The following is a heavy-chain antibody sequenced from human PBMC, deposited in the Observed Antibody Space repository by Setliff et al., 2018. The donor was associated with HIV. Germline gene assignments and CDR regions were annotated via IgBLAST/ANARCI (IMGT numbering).Heavy chain of an antibody. CDR2: IYYSGNT. J-gene: IGHJ4*02. D-gene: IGHD2-21*02. V-gene: IGHV4-39*07. CDR1: GGSIKSSSYY. Sequence: PSETLSLTCTVSGGSIKSSSYYWGWIRQPPGKGLDWIGSIYYSGNTYYNPSLKSRVTISEDTSRNQFSLRLSSVTAADTAIYYCARQGNIVVVTSFDYWGQGTLVTVSS. CDR3: ARQGNIVVVTSFDY.